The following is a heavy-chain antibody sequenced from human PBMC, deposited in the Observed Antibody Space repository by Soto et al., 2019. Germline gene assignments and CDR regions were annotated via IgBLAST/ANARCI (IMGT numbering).Heavy chain of an antibody. CDR2: INPDGNVG. J-gene: IGHJ4*02. D-gene: IGHD5-12*01. CDR1: GFTFSPYW. Sequence: EVQLLGSGGCLVQPGGSLRLSCVGSGFTFSPYWMNWVRQAPGKGLEWVANINPDGNVGTYVDSVRGRFTTSRDNAKNSLYLRMNSLRADDTAVYFCAGWGGHGYNYWGQGIMVTVSS. V-gene: IGHV3-7*03. CDR3: AGWGGHGYNY.